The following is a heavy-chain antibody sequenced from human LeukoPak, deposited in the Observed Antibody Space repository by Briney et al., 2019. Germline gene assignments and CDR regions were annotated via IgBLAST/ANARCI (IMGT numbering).Heavy chain of an antibody. CDR2: ISITGAAI. D-gene: IGHD3-10*02. Sequence: GASLRLSCAASGFTFSDNYISWLRQAPGKLVEWGSFISITGAAIYYADSVRGRLTISRDNAKNTLYLQMNSLRAEDTAMYYCARTIFGIYSSFEYYFDLWGQGTLVTVSS. CDR1: GFTFSDNY. CDR3: ARTIFGIYSSFEYYFDL. V-gene: IGHV3-11*01. J-gene: IGHJ4*02.